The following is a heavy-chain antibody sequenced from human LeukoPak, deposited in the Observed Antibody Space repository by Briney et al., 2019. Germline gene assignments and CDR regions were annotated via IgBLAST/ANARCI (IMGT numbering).Heavy chain of an antibody. Sequence: PGGSLRLSCTASGFTFSSYGMHWVRQAPGKGLEWVAYIRSDASNTYYADSVKGRFTISRDISKNTLYLQMSSLTAEDTAVYYCAKGGTRGTYYFDYWGQGALVTVSS. CDR2: IRSDASNT. J-gene: IGHJ4*02. CDR1: GFTFSSYG. D-gene: IGHD1-1*01. V-gene: IGHV3-30*02. CDR3: AKGGTRGTYYFDY.